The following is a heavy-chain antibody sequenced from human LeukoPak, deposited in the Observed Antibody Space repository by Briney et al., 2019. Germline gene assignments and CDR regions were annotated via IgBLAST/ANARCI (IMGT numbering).Heavy chain of an antibody. CDR1: GFTFSNYG. V-gene: IGHV3-33*01. J-gene: IGHJ6*02. CDR3: ARDNIENYYYYGMDV. Sequence: SGGSLRLSCAASGFTFSNYGMHWVRQVPGKGLEWVAAIWFDGIRKYYADSVKGRLTISRDNSKNTLYLQMNSLRAEDTAVYYCARDNIENYYYYGMDVWGQGTTVTVSS. CDR2: IWFDGIRK.